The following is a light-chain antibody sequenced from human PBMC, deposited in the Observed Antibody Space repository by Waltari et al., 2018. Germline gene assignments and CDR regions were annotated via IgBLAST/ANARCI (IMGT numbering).Light chain of an antibody. CDR1: RSDGGCYDC. V-gene: IGLV2-14*03. CDR2: DVT. CDR3: SSHASGNTLRV. J-gene: IGLJ3*02. Sequence: QSALAQPASVSGSPGQSITISCTGTRSDGGCYDCVSCYQQRPGEAPELIIYDVTKRPSGFSGRFSVSKSGNTASLTISGLQAEDEADYYCSSHASGNTLRVIGGGTKLTVL.